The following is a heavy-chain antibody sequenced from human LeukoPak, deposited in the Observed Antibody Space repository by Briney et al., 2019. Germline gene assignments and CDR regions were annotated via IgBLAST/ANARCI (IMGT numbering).Heavy chain of an antibody. CDR2: INTNTGNP. CDR1: GYTFTSYA. J-gene: IGHJ5*02. Sequence: ASVKVSCKASGYTFTSYAMNWVRQAPGQGLEWMGWINTNTGNPTYAQGFTGRFVFSLDTSVSTAYLQISSLKAEDTAVYYCARTLQHDFWSGYYLGWFDPWGQGTLVTVSS. V-gene: IGHV7-4-1*02. D-gene: IGHD3-3*01. CDR3: ARTLQHDFWSGYYLGWFDP.